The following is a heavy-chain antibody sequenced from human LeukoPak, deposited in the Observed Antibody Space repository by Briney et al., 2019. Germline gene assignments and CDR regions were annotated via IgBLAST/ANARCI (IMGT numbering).Heavy chain of an antibody. J-gene: IGHJ4*02. V-gene: IGHV3-48*01. D-gene: IGHD6-19*01. CDR2: ISSSSSTI. CDR1: GFTFSSYS. Sequence: PGGSLRLSCAASGFTFSSYSMNWVRQAPGKGLEWVSYISSSSSTIYYADSVKGRFTISRDNAKNSLYLQMNSLRAEDTAVYYCASSGSGWHSGYWGQGTLVTVSS. CDR3: ASSGSGWHSGY.